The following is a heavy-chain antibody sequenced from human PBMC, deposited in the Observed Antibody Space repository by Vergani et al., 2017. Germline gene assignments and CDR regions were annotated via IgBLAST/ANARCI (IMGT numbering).Heavy chain of an antibody. V-gene: IGHV3-66*02. CDR1: GFTVTSHY. Sequence: VQLVESGGGLVQPGGSLRLSCTASGFTVTSHYMSWVRQAPGKGLECVSIIYSGGDTDYADSVKGRFIISRDTFKNTVYLQMNSLRTEDAAVYYCARVGYCTGGSCYFDGKPWFDSWGQGTLVSVSS. CDR2: IYSGGDT. D-gene: IGHD2-15*01. J-gene: IGHJ5*01. CDR3: ARVGYCTGGSCYFDGKPWFDS.